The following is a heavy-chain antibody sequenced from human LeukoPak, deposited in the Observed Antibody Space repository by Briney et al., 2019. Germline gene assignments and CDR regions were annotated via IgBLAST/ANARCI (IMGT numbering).Heavy chain of an antibody. J-gene: IGHJ3*02. CDR1: GFTFSSYS. Sequence: GGSLRLSCAASGFTFSSYSMNWVRQAPGKGLEWVSSISGSNSYIYYAGSVKGRFTISRDNAKRSVYLQMNSLGVEDTAIYYCARDIHSVAFDIWGQGTVVTVSS. CDR2: ISGSNSYI. V-gene: IGHV3-21*01. CDR3: ARDIHSVAFDI.